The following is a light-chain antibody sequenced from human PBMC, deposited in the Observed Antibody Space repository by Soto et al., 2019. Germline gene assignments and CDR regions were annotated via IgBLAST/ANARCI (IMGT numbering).Light chain of an antibody. V-gene: IGLV1-40*01. CDR2: GNS. J-gene: IGLJ2*01. Sequence: QSVLTQPPSVSGAPGQRVTISCTGSSSNIGAGYDVHWYQQLPGTAPQLLIYGNSKRPSGVPDRFCGSKSGTSASLAIAGLEAEDDDDYYCPYSDSSTTLVFGAGTKLTVL. CDR1: SSNIGAGYD. CDR3: PYSDSSTTLV.